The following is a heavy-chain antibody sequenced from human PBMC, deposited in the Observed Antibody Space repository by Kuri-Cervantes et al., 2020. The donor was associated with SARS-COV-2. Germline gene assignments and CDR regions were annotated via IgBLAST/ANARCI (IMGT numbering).Heavy chain of an antibody. D-gene: IGHD3-22*01. CDR3: VTVFKYERSAYGPIET. CDR1: GVTGSNFE. CDR2: ISQSGASI. J-gene: IGHJ5*02. Sequence: GESLKIPCEASGVTGSNFEMNWVRQAPGEGLEWVAYISQSGASIYYADSVKGRFTISRDLAKNSLSLQMSSLGVEDTAVYYCVTVFKYERSAYGPIETWGQGILVTGSS. V-gene: IGHV3-48*03.